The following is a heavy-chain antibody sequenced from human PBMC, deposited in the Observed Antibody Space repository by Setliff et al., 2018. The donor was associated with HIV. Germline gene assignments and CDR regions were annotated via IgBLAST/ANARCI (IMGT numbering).Heavy chain of an antibody. Sequence: LSLTCAVSGGSISSSNWWSWVRQPTGKGLEWIGEIYHSGSTDYNPSLKSRVTISVDKSKNQFSLKLSSVTAADTAVYYCARGVAVAATHDAFDIWGQGTMVTVSS. CDR2: IYHSGST. D-gene: IGHD6-19*01. CDR3: ARGVAVAATHDAFDI. J-gene: IGHJ3*02. CDR1: GGSISSSNW. V-gene: IGHV4-4*02.